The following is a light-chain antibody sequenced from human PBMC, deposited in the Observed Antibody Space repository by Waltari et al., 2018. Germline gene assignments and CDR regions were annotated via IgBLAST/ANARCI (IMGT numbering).Light chain of an antibody. V-gene: IGKV1-16*02. Sequence: DIQMTQSPSSLSASVGHRVTITCRASQDITKYLAWFQQKPGRAPKSLIYGAFILQSGVSSNFSGSGSGTDFTLTITSLQPEDFGTYYCLQYQAYPLTVGGGTKVDIK. J-gene: IGKJ4*01. CDR1: QDITKY. CDR2: GAF. CDR3: LQYQAYPLT.